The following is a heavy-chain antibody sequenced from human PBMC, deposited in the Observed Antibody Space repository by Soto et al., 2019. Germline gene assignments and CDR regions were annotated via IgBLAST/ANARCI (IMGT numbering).Heavy chain of an antibody. D-gene: IGHD5-18*01. CDR3: ARWDTAMGSFDY. CDR2: IYDSGST. Sequence: SETRSLTCTVSGGSISSGDYYWSWIRQPPGKGLEWIGYIYDSGSTYYNPSLKSRVTISVDTSKNQFSLKLSSVTAADTAVYYCARWDTAMGSFDYWGQGTLVTVSS. V-gene: IGHV4-30-4*01. J-gene: IGHJ4*02. CDR1: GGSISSGDYY.